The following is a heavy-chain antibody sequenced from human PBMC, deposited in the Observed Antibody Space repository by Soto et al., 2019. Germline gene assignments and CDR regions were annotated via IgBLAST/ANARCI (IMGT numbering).Heavy chain of an antibody. CDR1: GGSISSGDYY. CDR2: IYYSGST. Sequence: KPSETLSLTCTVSGGSISSGDYYWSWIRQPPGKGLEWIGYIYYSGSTYYNPSLKSRVTISVDTSKNQFSLKLSSVTAADTAVYYCARDMSRFSGSRLRHGMDVWGQGTTVTVSS. J-gene: IGHJ6*02. CDR3: ARDMSRFSGSRLRHGMDV. V-gene: IGHV4-30-4*01. D-gene: IGHD3-10*01.